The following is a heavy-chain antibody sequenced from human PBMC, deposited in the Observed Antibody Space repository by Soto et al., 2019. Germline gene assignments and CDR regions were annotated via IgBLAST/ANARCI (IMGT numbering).Heavy chain of an antibody. J-gene: IGHJ6*02. CDR1: GGSISSSSYY. CDR3: ARQTLLVRYYYYGMDV. CDR2: IYYSGST. D-gene: IGHD6-6*01. Sequence: PSETLSLTCTVSGGSISSSSYYWGWIRQPPGKGLEWIGSIYYSGSTYYNPSLKSRVTISVDTSKNQFSLKLSSVTAADTAVYYCARQTLLVRYYYYGMDVWGQGTTVTVSS. V-gene: IGHV4-39*01.